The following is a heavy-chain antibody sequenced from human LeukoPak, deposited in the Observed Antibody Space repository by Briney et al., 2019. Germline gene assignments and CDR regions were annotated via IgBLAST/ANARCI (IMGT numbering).Heavy chain of an antibody. V-gene: IGHV3-7*03. J-gene: IGHJ6*03. D-gene: IGHD1-1*01. CDR3: TRLDNPNYYSYYMDV. CDR2: IKQDGSEK. CDR1: GFTFSSYW. Sequence: GGSLRLSCAASGFTFSSYWMSWVRQAPGKGLEWVANIKQDGSEKYYVDSVKGRFTISRDNGKNSLYLQMNSLSADDTALYYCTRLDNPNYYSYYMDVWGKGTTVTVSS.